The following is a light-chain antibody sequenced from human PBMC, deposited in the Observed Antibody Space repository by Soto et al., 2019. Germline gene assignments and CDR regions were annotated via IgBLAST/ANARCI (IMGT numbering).Light chain of an antibody. J-gene: IGLJ2*01. Sequence: QSDLTQPASVSGSPGQSITISFTGTSSDIGGYNYVSWYQQHPGKAPKLMIYDVSDRPSGVSNRFSGSKSGNTASLTISGLQAEDEADYCCASYASSNTVLFGGGTKVTVL. CDR3: ASYASSNTVL. V-gene: IGLV2-14*03. CDR1: SSDIGGYNY. CDR2: DVS.